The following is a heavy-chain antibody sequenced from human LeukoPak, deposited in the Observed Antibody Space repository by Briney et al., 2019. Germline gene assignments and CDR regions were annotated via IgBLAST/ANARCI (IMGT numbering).Heavy chain of an antibody. CDR3: AHYGDYRFMYYFDY. CDR1: GFSLTTSGVG. Sequence: ESGPTLVNPTQTLTLTCSFSGFSLTTSGVGVGWIRQSPGKALEWLALIYWNNDNRYIPSLKTRLTITKDTSKNQVVLTMTEMDPVDTATYYCAHYGDYRFMYYFDYWGQGTLVTVSS. D-gene: IGHD4-17*01. CDR2: IYWNNDN. J-gene: IGHJ4*02. V-gene: IGHV2-5*01.